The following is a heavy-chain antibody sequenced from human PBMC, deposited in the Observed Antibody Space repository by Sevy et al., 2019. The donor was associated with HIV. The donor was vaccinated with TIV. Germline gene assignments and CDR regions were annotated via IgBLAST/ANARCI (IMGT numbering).Heavy chain of an antibody. CDR3: ARDLPPSATTVAHFDY. CDR1: GFMFSSYE. D-gene: IGHD4-17*01. J-gene: IGHJ4*02. CDR2: ISYSGSST. V-gene: IGHV3-48*03. Sequence: GGSLRLSCTASGFMFSSYEMNWVRQAPGKGLEWTSYISYSGSSTYYSDSVKGRFTISRDTAKNSLYLQMNSLRAEDKAVYYCARDLPPSATTVAHFDYWGQGTLVTVSS.